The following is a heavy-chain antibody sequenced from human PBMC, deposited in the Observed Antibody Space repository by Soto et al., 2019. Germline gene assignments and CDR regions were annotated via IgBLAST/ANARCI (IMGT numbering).Heavy chain of an antibody. V-gene: IGHV1-46*03. D-gene: IGHD2-15*01. CDR2: INPSGGST. J-gene: IGHJ5*02. Sequence: QVQLVQSGAEVKKPGASVKVSCKPSGYTFTSYYMHWVRQAPGQGLEWMGIINPSGGSTRYAQKFQGRVTMTRDTSTSTVYMELSSLRSEDTAVYYCARAAGGSPWFDPWGQGTLVTVSS. CDR1: GYTFTSYY. CDR3: ARAAGGSPWFDP.